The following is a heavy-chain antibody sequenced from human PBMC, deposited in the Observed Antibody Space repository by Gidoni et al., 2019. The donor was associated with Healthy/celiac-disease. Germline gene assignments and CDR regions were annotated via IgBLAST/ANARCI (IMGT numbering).Heavy chain of an antibody. CDR1: GFPFSSYG. J-gene: IGHJ4*02. D-gene: IGHD4-17*01. V-gene: IGHV3-30*18. CDR2: ISYDGSNK. CDR3: AKDTWATVTTGVDDY. Sequence: QVQLVESGGGGVQPGRSLRLSCAASGFPFSSYGMHWVRQAPGKGLEWVAVISYDGSNKYYADSVKGRFTISRDNSKNTLYLQMNSLRAEDTAVYYCAKDTWATVTTGVDDYWGQGTLVTVSS.